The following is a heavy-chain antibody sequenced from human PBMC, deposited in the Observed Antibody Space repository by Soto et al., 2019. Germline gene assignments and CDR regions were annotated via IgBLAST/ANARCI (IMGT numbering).Heavy chain of an antibody. D-gene: IGHD1-1*01. V-gene: IGHV3-74*01. CDR3: MRGWNPDY. J-gene: IGHJ4*02. CDR1: GFTFSSYW. Sequence: EGQLVESGGGLVQPGGSLRLSGSASGFTFSSYWMNWVRQAPGKGPVWVSRIKSDASATNYADSVKGRFTISRDNAKNTLYLQMNSLRAEDTAVYYCMRGWNPDYWGQGTLVTVSS. CDR2: IKSDASAT.